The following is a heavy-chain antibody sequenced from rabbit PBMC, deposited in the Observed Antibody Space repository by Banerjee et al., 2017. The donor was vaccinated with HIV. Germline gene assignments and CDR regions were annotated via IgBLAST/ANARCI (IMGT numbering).Heavy chain of an antibody. Sequence: QEQLEESGGDLVTPGGTLTLTCTASGFTISSYHMCWVRQAPGKGLEWISCIAGSSSGFTYSATWAKGRFTCSKTSSTTVTLQMTSLTVADTATYFCARDTGSSFSSYGMDLWGPGTLVTVS. CDR3: ARDTGSSFSSYGMDL. CDR2: IAGSSSGFT. V-gene: IGHV1S45*01. D-gene: IGHD8-1*01. CDR1: GFTISSYH. J-gene: IGHJ6*01.